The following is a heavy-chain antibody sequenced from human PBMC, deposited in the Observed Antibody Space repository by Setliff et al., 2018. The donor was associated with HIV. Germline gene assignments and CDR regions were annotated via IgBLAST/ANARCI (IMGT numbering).Heavy chain of an antibody. J-gene: IGHJ4*02. D-gene: IGHD1-26*01. CDR1: GYSISSGYY. Sequence: PSETLSLTCTVSGYSISSGYYWGWIRQPPGKGLEWIGSIYHSGSTYYNPSLKSRVTISVDTSKNQFSLKLSSVTAADTAVYYCARVPRGGSYVDYWGQGTLVTSPQ. CDR3: ARVPRGGSYVDY. CDR2: IYHSGST. V-gene: IGHV4-38-2*02.